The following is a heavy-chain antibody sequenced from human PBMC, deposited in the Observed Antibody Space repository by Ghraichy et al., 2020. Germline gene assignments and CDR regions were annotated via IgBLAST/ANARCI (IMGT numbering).Heavy chain of an antibody. CDR3: AKDFKGTFDY. J-gene: IGHJ4*02. V-gene: IGHV3-23*01. Sequence: GGSLRLSCAASGFTFSSYAMNWVRQAPGKGLEWVSTISASGGATYYADSVKGRFTISRDNSKDTLYLQMNSLRAEDTAVYYCAKDFKGTFDYWGQGTLVTVSS. CDR1: GFTFSSYA. CDR2: ISASGGAT.